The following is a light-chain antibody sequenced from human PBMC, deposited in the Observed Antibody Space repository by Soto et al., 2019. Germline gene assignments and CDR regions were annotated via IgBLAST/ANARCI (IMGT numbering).Light chain of an antibody. V-gene: IGKV3-11*01. CDR1: QSVSSY. CDR2: DAS. CDR3: QQRSNWPLPLT. J-gene: IGKJ4*01. Sequence: EIVLTQSPATLSLSPGERATLSCRASQSVSSYLAWYQQKPGQDPRLLIYDASNRATGIPARFSGSGSGTDFTFTISSIEPEAFAVYFCQQRSNWPLPLTFGVGTKVEIK.